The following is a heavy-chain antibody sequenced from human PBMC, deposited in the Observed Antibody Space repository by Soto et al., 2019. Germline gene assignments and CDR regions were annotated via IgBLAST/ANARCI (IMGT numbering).Heavy chain of an antibody. V-gene: IGHV4-30-4*01. D-gene: IGHD6-13*01. CDR1: GGSISSGDYY. J-gene: IGHJ4*02. Sequence: QVQLQESGPGLVKPSQTLSLTCTVSGGSISSGDYYWSWIRQPPGKDLEWIGDIYYSGSTYYNPSLKRRVTMSVHTSKNQVSVKLRSGTAADKAVYYCAIDRGMAAAGTDYWGQGTLVTVSS. CDR3: AIDRGMAAAGTDY. CDR2: IYYSGST.